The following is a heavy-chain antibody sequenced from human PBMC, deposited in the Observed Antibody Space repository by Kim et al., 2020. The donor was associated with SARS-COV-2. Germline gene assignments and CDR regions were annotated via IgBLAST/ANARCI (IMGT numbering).Heavy chain of an antibody. CDR2: TNPDSGGT. CDR1: GYTFTGYY. D-gene: IGHD3-10*01. J-gene: IGHJ4*02. CDR3: AGAGGYGSGSLDY. V-gene: IGHV1-2*02. Sequence: ASVKVSCKASGYTFTGYYIHWVRQAPGQGLEWMGWTNPDSGGTNYAQNFQGRVTMTRDTSISTAYMELSRLRSDDTAVYYCAGAGGYGSGSLDYWGQGTLVTVSS.